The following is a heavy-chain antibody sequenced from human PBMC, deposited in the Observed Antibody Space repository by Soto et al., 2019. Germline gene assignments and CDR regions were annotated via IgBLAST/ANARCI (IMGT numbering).Heavy chain of an antibody. CDR1: GFSLTTSGVG. Sequence: QITLKESGPTLVKPTQTLTLTCTFSGFSLTTSGVGVGWMRQPPGKALECLAVIYWDDDERYSPSLKSRLTITKDTSKNQVVLTMTYMDPVDTGTYFCAHTSRKVRGFDYWGQGTLVTVSS. CDR2: IYWDDDE. V-gene: IGHV2-5*02. J-gene: IGHJ4*02. CDR3: AHTSRKVRGFDY. D-gene: IGHD3-10*01.